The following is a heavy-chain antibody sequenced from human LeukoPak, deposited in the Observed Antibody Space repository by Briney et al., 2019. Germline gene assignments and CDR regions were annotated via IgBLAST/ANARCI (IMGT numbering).Heavy chain of an antibody. V-gene: IGHV4-34*01. CDR2: INHSGST. J-gene: IGHJ4*02. CDR1: GGSFSGYY. Sequence: SETLSLTCAVYGGSFSGYYWSWIRQPPGKGLEWIGEINHSGSTNYNPSLKSRVTISVDTSKNQFSLKLSSVTAADTAVYYCARGSCTNGVCFLDYWGQGTLVTVSS. D-gene: IGHD2-8*01. CDR3: ARGSCTNGVCFLDY.